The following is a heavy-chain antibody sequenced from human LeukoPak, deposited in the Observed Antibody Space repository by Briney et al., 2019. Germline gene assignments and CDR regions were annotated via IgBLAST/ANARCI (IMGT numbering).Heavy chain of an antibody. J-gene: IGHJ4*02. V-gene: IGHV4-34*01. CDR1: GGSFSGYY. D-gene: IGHD3-3*01. CDR2: INHSGST. Sequence: PSETLSLTCAVYGGSFSGYYWSWIRQPPGKGLEWIGEINHSGSTNYNPSLKSRVTISVDKSKHQFSLKLSSVTAADTAVYYCARRGVTIFGEVIKQRKYYFDSWGQGALVTVSS. CDR3: ARRGVTIFGEVIKQRKYYFDS.